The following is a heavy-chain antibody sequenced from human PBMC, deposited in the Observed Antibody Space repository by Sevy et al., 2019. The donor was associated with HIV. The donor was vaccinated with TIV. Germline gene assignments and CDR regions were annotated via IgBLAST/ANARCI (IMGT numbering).Heavy chain of an antibody. V-gene: IGHV3-11*01. CDR2: ISSTSGSDI. CDR3: AREAIVSPDAFDI. J-gene: IGHJ3*02. Sequence: GGSLRLSCAASGFIFSDYYMNWIRQAPGKGLEWVSYISSTSGSDIYYADSVKGRFTISRDNAKTTLYLEMNSLRAEDTAVYYCAREAIVSPDAFDIWGQGTMVTVSS. D-gene: IGHD2-15*01. CDR1: GFIFSDYY.